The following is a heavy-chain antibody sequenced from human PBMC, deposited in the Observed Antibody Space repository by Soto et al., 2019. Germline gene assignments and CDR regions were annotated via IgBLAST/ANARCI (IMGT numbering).Heavy chain of an antibody. CDR1: GFTFSSYS. V-gene: IGHV3-21*01. J-gene: IGHJ4*01. CDR3: ATPLELRPHPIF. D-gene: IGHD1-7*01. CDR2: ISSSSSYI. Sequence: GGSLRLSCAASGFTFSSYSMNWVRQAPGKGLEWVSSISSSSSYIYYADSVKGRFTISRDNAKNSLYLQMNSLRAEDTAAYYCATPLELRPHPIFWGQEPWSPSPQ.